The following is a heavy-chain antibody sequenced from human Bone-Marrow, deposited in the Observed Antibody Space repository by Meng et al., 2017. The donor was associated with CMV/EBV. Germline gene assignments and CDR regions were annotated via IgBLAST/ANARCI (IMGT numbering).Heavy chain of an antibody. V-gene: IGHV3-48*03. CDR3: ARVAFYDFWSGYSNFDY. D-gene: IGHD3-3*01. J-gene: IGHJ4*02. CDR2: ISSSGSTI. Sequence: GGSLRLSCAASGFTFSSYEMNWVRQAPGKGLEWVSYISSSGSTIYYADSVKGRFTISRDNAKNSLYLQMNSLRAEDTAVYYCARVAFYDFWSGYSNFDYWGQGTRVTVSS. CDR1: GFTFSSYE.